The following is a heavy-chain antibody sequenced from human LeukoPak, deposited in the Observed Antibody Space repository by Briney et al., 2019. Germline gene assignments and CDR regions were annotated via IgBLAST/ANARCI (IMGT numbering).Heavy chain of an antibody. CDR1: GFTFDDYA. J-gene: IGHJ4*02. D-gene: IGHD3-3*01. CDR3: AKAQRLGHDSWSGYTNPDYFDY. CDR2: IGDSGGST. V-gene: IGHV3-23*01. Sequence: GRSLRLSCAASGFTFDDYAMTWVRQAPGKGLEWVSVIGDSGGSTYYADSVKGRFTISRDNSKNTLYLQMNSLRAEDTAVYYCAKAQRLGHDSWSGYTNPDYFDYWGQGTLVTVSS.